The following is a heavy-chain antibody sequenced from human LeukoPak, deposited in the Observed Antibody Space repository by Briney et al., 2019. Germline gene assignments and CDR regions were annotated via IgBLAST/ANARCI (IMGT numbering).Heavy chain of an antibody. CDR2: INPNNGGT. CDR1: GYTFTGYY. Sequence: ASVKVSCKASGYTFTGYYIHWVRQAPGQGLELMGWINPNNGGTNYAQKFQGRVTMTRDTSISTAYVELSRLRSDDTAVYYCAKDRQYSGSYPDAFDIWGQGTLVTVSS. V-gene: IGHV1-2*02. J-gene: IGHJ4*02. D-gene: IGHD1-26*01. CDR3: AKDRQYSGSYPDAFDI.